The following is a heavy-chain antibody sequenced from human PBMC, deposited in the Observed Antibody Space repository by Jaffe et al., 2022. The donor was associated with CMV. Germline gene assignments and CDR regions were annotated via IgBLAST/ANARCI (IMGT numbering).Heavy chain of an antibody. V-gene: IGHV3-9*01. Sequence: EVQLVESGGGLVQPGRSLRLSCAASGFTFDDYAMHWVRQAPGKGLEWVSGISWNSGSIGYADSVKGRFTISRDNAKNSLYLQMNSLRAEDTALYYCAKDTKLVGPFRDYYYGMDVWGQGTTVTVSS. D-gene: IGHD2-21*01. CDR1: GFTFDDYA. CDR3: AKDTKLVGPFRDYYYGMDV. CDR2: ISWNSGSI. J-gene: IGHJ6*02.